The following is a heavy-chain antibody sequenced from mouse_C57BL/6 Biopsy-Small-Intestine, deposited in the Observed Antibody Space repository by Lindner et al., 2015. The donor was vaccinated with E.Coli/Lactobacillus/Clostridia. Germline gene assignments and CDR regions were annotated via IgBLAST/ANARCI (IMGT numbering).Heavy chain of an antibody. CDR1: GGTFSTYA. CDR3: AISVAARPSSMDV. V-gene: IGHV1-74*01. D-gene: IGHD6-2*01. CDR2: IIPALNIA. Sequence: SVKVSCKASGGTFSTYAISWVRQAPGQGLEWTGRIIPALNIANYAQKFHGRVTITVDTSTNTAYMEFNNLRSDDTAVYYCAISVAARPSSMDVWGQGTTVTVSS. J-gene: IGHJ1*01.